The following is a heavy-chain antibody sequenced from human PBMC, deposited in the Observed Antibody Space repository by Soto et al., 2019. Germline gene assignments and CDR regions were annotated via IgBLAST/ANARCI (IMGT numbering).Heavy chain of an antibody. V-gene: IGHV1-69*13. CDR2: IIPIFGTA. Sequence: SVKVSCKASGGTFSSYAISWVRQAPGQGLEWMGGIIPIFGTANYAQKFQGRVTITADESTSTAYMELSSLRSEDTAVYYCARSRSGSYYNVRFDYWGQGTLVTVSS. J-gene: IGHJ4*02. D-gene: IGHD3-10*01. CDR3: ARSRSGSYYNVRFDY. CDR1: GGTFSSYA.